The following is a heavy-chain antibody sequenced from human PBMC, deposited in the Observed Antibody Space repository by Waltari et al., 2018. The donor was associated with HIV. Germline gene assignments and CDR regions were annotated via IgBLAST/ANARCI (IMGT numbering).Heavy chain of an antibody. CDR2: IYSSGST. D-gene: IGHD2-15*01. J-gene: IGHJ4*02. V-gene: IGHV4-59*08. Sequence: QVQLQESGPGLVKPSETLSLTCTVSSDSFNNYYWSWIRQPPGKGLEWIGNIYSSGSTTSSPSLKSRLNISVDTASKQFSLRLTSVTAADTAGYYCARHPCSGSSCKGGFDYWGQGTLFTVSS. CDR1: SDSFNNYY. CDR3: ARHPCSGSSCKGGFDY.